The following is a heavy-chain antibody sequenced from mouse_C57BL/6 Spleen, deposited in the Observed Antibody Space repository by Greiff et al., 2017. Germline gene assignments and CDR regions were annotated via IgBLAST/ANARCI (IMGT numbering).Heavy chain of an antibody. CDR3: ARRDLPYYYAMDC. Sequence: EVNLVESGGGLVKPGGSLKLSCAASGFTFSDYGMHWVRQAPEKGLEWVAYISSGSSTIYYADTVKGRFTISRDNAKNTLFLQMTSLRSEDTAMYYCARRDLPYYYAMDCWGQGTSVTVSS. J-gene: IGHJ4*01. CDR2: ISSGSSTI. CDR1: GFTFSDYG. V-gene: IGHV5-17*01.